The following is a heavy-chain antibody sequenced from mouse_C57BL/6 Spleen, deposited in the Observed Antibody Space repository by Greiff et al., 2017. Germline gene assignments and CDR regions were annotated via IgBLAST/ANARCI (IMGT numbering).Heavy chain of an antibody. CDR2: IDPADGNT. D-gene: IGHD1-1*01. Sequence: EVKLMESVAELVRPGASVKLSCTASGFNITNTYMHWVQQRPEQGLEWIGRIDPADGNTKYAPKFQGKATITADTSSNTAYLQLSSLPSEDNAIYYCARTLGDSSYGGAMDYWGQGTSVTVSS. J-gene: IGHJ4*01. V-gene: IGHV14-3*01. CDR3: ARTLGDSSYGGAMDY. CDR1: GFNITNTY.